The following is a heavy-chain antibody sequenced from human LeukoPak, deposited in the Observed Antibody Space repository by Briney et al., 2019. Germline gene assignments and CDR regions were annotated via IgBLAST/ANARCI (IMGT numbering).Heavy chain of an antibody. D-gene: IGHD3-22*01. CDR1: GGTSNSHA. V-gene: IGHV1-69*04. J-gene: IGHJ4*02. CDR2: IIPNLGTT. CDR3: ATTNDGGGYQWGDFFDF. Sequence: SVNVSCKASGGTSNSHAISWVRQAPGQGLEWIGRIIPNLGTTNRAQNFQDRVTLTADKSTNTAYMELTSLTSDDTAVYYCATTNDGGGYQWGDFFDFWGQGTLVTVSS.